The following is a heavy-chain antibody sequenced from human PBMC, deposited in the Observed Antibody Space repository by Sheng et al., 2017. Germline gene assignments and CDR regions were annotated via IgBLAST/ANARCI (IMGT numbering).Heavy chain of an antibody. V-gene: IGHV4-34*01. Sequence: QVQLQQWGAGLLKPSETLSLTCAVYGGSFSGYYWSWIRQPPGKGLEWIGEINHSGSTNYNPSLKSRVTISVDTSKNQFSLKLSSVTAADTAVYYCAKRVDYGYNWFDPWGQGTLVTVSS. CDR1: GGSFSGYY. D-gene: IGHD4-17*01. CDR3: AKRVDYGYNWFDP. CDR2: INHSGST. J-gene: IGHJ5*02.